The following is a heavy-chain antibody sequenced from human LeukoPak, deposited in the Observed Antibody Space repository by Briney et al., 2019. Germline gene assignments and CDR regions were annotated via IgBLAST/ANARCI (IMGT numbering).Heavy chain of an antibody. D-gene: IGHD3-10*01. CDR1: GGSISSYY. Sequence: SETLSLTCTVSGGSISSYYWSWIRQPPGKGLEWIGYIYYSGSTNYNPSLKSRVTISVDTSKNQFSLKLSSVTAADTAVYYCARQREYMVRGEFDPWGQGTLVTVSS. CDR3: ARQREYMVRGEFDP. CDR2: IYYSGST. J-gene: IGHJ5*02. V-gene: IGHV4-59*08.